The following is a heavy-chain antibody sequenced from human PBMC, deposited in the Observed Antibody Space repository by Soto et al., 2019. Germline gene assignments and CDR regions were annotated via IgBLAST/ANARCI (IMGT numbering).Heavy chain of an antibody. V-gene: IGHV1-69*10. CDR2: IIPILGTP. CDR3: ARERSRYDRSGYYRPDY. Sequence: SVKVSCKTSGDTFSSYAISWVRQAPGQGLEWMGGIIPILGTPSYAQKFQGRVTITADKSTSTAYMELSSLRSEDTAVYYCARERSRYDRSGYYRPDYWGQGTLVTV. D-gene: IGHD3-22*01. J-gene: IGHJ4*02. CDR1: GDTFSSYA.